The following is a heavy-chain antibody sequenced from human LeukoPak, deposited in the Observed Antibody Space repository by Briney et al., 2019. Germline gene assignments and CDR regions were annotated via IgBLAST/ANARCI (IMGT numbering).Heavy chain of an antibody. V-gene: IGHV3-21*01. D-gene: IGHD1-26*01. CDR3: ARERLVGANAFDI. Sequence: GGSLRLSCAASGFTFSSYSLSWVRQAPGKGLEWVSSISGSGSGGSTYYADSVKGRFTISRDNAKNSLYLQMNDLRAEDTAVYYCARERLVGANAFDIWGQGTMVTVSS. CDR2: ISGSGSGGST. CDR1: GFTFSSYS. J-gene: IGHJ3*02.